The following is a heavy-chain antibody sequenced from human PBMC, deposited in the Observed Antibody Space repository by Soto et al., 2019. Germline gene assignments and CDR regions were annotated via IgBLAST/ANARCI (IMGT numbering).Heavy chain of an antibody. CDR3: AGGGVRGVITRTRDYYGMDV. J-gene: IGHJ6*01. D-gene: IGHD3-10*01. Sequence: GESLKISGKGSGYRFTSYWIGWVRQMHGKGLEWMGIIYPGGSDTRYSPSFQGQVTISADKSISTAYLQWSSLKASDTAMYYCAGGGVRGVITRTRDYYGMDVWGQGTTVTVSS. CDR1: GYRFTSYW. CDR2: IYPGGSDT. V-gene: IGHV5-51*01.